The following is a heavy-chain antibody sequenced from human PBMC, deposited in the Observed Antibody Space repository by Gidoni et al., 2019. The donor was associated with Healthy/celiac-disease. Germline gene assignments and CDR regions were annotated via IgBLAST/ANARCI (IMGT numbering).Heavy chain of an antibody. J-gene: IGHJ3*02. V-gene: IGHV4-61*02. CDR2: IYTSGST. CDR1: GGSISSGSYY. Sequence: QVQLQESGPGLVKPSQTLSLTCTVSGGSISSGSYYWSWIRQPAGKGLEWIGLIYTSGSTNYNPSLTIRVTISVDTSKNKFSLKLSSVTAADTAVYYCARGVYCSGGSCYSDAFDIWGQGTMVTVSS. D-gene: IGHD2-15*01. CDR3: ARGVYCSGGSCYSDAFDI.